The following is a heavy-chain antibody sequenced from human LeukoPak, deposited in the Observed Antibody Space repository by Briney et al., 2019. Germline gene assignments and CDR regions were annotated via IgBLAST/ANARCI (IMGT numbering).Heavy chain of an antibody. V-gene: IGHV3-21*06. CDR2: ISDSSSYT. CDR1: RFIFSSYN. Sequence: GGSLRLSCAASRFIFSSYNMNWVRQAPGKGLEWVSYISDSSSYTYYADSVKGRFTISRDNAKNSLYLQMNTLRAEDTAVYYCAREQKESGGMDVWGQGTTVTVSS. J-gene: IGHJ6*02. D-gene: IGHD2/OR15-2a*01. CDR3: AREQKESGGMDV.